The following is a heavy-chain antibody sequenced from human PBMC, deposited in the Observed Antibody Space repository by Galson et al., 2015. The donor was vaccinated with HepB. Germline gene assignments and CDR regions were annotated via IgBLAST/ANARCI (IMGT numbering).Heavy chain of an antibody. Sequence: SVKVSCKASGYTFTSYYMHWVRQAPGQGLEWMGRINPNSGGTNYAQKFQGRVTMTRDTSISTAYMELSRLRSDDTAVYYCARDTGVPAGLYYYYYMDVWGKGTTVTVSS. D-gene: IGHD2-2*01. CDR3: ARDTGVPAGLYYYYYMDV. CDR1: GYTFTSYY. CDR2: INPNSGGT. J-gene: IGHJ6*03. V-gene: IGHV1-2*06.